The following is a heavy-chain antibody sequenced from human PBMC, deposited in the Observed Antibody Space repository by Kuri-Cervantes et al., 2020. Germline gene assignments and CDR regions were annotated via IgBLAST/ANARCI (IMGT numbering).Heavy chain of an antibody. V-gene: IGHV3-64*02. Sequence: GGSLRLSCAASGFTISSFGMYWVRQAPGKGLEYVSGMSADGASTYYADSVKGRFTISRDNFKNTLYLQMGSLRPEDTAVYYCARTGGPDSSDLYYGYWGQGTLVTVSS. J-gene: IGHJ4*02. D-gene: IGHD3-22*01. CDR3: ARTGGPDSSDLYYGY. CDR1: GFTISSFG. CDR2: MSADGAST.